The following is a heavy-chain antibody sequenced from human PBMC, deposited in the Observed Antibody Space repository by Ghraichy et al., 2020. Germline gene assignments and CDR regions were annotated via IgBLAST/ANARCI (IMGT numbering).Heavy chain of an antibody. V-gene: IGHV3-9*01. Sequence: SLNISCAASGFTFDDYAMHWVRQAPGKGLEWVSGISWNCGSIGYADSVKGRFTISRDNAKNSLYLQMNSLRAEDTALYYCAKAVAGHYGMDVWGQGTTVTVSS. CDR2: ISWNCGSI. CDR1: GFTFDDYA. J-gene: IGHJ6*02. CDR3: AKAVAGHYGMDV. D-gene: IGHD6-19*01.